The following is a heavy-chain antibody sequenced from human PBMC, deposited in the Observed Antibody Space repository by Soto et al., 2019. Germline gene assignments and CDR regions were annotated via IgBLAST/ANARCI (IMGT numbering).Heavy chain of an antibody. D-gene: IGHD5-12*01. CDR2: ISYDGSNK. CDR3: AKDRDGYDY. Sequence: QVQLVESGGGVVQPGRSLRLSCAASGFTFSSYGMHWVRQAPGKGLEWVAVISYDGSNKYYADSVKGRFTISRDNSKNTRYLQMNSLRAEDTAVYYCAKDRDGYDYWGQGTLVTVSS. CDR1: GFTFSSYG. V-gene: IGHV3-30*18. J-gene: IGHJ4*02.